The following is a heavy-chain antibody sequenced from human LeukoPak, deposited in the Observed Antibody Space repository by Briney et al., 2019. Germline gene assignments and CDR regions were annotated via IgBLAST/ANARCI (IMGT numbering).Heavy chain of an antibody. CDR2: INPNSGGT. V-gene: IGHV1-2*02. J-gene: IGHJ4*02. CDR3: ARVDATSLAVHY. D-gene: IGHD6-19*01. CDR1: GYTFTSYY. Sequence: GASVKVSCTTSGYTFTSYYLNWVRQAPGQGLEWMGRINPNSGGTDSGQKFQGRVTMARDTSISTAYMELSSLTFDDTAVYYCARVDATSLAVHYWGQGTLVTVSS.